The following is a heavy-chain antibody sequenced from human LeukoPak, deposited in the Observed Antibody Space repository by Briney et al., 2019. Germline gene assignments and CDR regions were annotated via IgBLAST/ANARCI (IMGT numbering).Heavy chain of an antibody. Sequence: SVKVSCKASGGTFSSYAISWVRQAPGQGLEWMGGIIPIFGTANYAQKFQGRVTITADESTSTAYMQLSSLRSEDTAVYYCARVNYYDSSGYSDYWGQGTLVTVSS. CDR3: ARVNYYDSSGYSDY. CDR2: IIPIFGTA. D-gene: IGHD3-22*01. J-gene: IGHJ4*02. V-gene: IGHV1-69*01. CDR1: GGTFSSYA.